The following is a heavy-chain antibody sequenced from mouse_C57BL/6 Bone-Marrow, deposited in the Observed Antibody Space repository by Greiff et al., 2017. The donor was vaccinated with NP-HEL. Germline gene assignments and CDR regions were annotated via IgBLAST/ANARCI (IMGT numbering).Heavy chain of an antibody. J-gene: IGHJ1*03. CDR2: IYPGSGST. CDR3: ARSRTTVGGDWYFDV. CDR1: GYTFTSYW. D-gene: IGHD1-1*01. V-gene: IGHV1-55*01. Sequence: QVQLKQPGAELVKPGASVKMSCKASGYTFTSYWITWVKQRPGQGLEWIGDIYPGSGSTNYNEKFKSKATLTVDTSSSTAYMQLSSLTSEDSAVYYCARSRTTVGGDWYFDVWGTGTTVTVSS.